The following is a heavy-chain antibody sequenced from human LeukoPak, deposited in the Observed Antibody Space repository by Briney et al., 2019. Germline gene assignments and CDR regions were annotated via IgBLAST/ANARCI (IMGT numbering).Heavy chain of an antibody. D-gene: IGHD6-13*01. CDR1: GFTFSSYS. V-gene: IGHV3-21*01. CDR2: ISSSSSYI. CDR3: ARDLAAAGTPLYYFDY. J-gene: IGHJ4*02. Sequence: GGSLRLSXAASGFTFSSYSMNWVRQAPGKGLEWVSSISSSSSYIYYADSVKGRFTISRDNAKNSLYLQMNSLRAEDTAVYYCARDLAAAGTPLYYFDYWGQRTLVTVSS.